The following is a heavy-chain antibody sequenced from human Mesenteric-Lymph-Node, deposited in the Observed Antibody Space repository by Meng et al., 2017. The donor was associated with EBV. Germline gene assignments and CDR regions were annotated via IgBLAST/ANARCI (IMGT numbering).Heavy chain of an antibody. J-gene: IGHJ5*02. D-gene: IGHD4-11*01. CDR1: GFSLSTSGVA. CDR2: IYWDDDK. Sequence: QITLKESGPTLVKPTQTLTLTCTFSGFSLSTSGVAVGWVRQPPGKALEWLALIYWDDDKRFSPSLKSRLSITKDTSKNEVILTMTDMDPEDTATYYCVRKAYHNYVEFDPWGPGTLGSVSS. CDR3: VRKAYHNYVEFDP. V-gene: IGHV2-5*02.